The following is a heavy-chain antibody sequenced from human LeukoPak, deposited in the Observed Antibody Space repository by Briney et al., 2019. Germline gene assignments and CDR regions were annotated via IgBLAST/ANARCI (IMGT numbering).Heavy chain of an antibody. V-gene: IGHV1-69*05. D-gene: IGHD3-22*01. CDR2: IIPIFGTA. Sequence: ASVKVSCKASGGTFSSYAISWVRQAPGQGLEWMGGIIPIFGTANYTRKFQGRVTITTDESTSTAYMELSSLRSEDTAVYYCSYDSSGYYRGSFDIWGQGTMVTVSS. CDR1: GGTFSSYA. J-gene: IGHJ3*02. CDR3: SYDSSGYYRGSFDI.